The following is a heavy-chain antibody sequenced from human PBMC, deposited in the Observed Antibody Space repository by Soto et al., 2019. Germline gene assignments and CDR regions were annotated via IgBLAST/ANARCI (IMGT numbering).Heavy chain of an antibody. CDR2: IYHSGST. Sequence: SETLSLTCTVSGYSISSGYYWGWIRQPPGKGLEWIGSIYHSGSTYYNPSLKSRVTISVDTSKNQFSLKLSSVTAADTAVYYCARGGWLLFDAFDIWGQGTMVTVSS. CDR1: GYSISSGYY. V-gene: IGHV4-38-2*02. CDR3: ARGGWLLFDAFDI. J-gene: IGHJ3*02. D-gene: IGHD3-9*01.